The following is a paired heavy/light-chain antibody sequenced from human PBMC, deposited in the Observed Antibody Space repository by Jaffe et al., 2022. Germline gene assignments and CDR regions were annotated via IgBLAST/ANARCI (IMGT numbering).Light chain of an antibody. V-gene: IGKV1-5*03. CDR1: QSISSW. CDR2: KAS. J-gene: IGKJ1*01. CDR3: QQYNSYPM. Sequence: DIQMTQSPSTLSASVGDRVTITCRASQSISSWLAWYQQKPGKAPKLLIYKASSLESGVPSRFSGSGSGTEFTLTISSLQPDDFATYYCQQYNSYPMFGQGTKVEIK.
Heavy chain of an antibody. V-gene: IGHV1-69*02. CDR3: ARARAGEKQGYFDWLLWYYFDY. D-gene: IGHD3-9*01. CDR2: IIPILGIA. Sequence: QVQLVQSGAEVKKPGSSVKVSCKASGGTFSSYTISWVRQAPGQGLEWMGRIIPILGIANYAQKFQGRVTITADKSTSTAYMELSSLRSEDTAVYYCARARAGEKQGYFDWLLWYYFDYWGQGTLVTVSS. CDR1: GGTFSSYT. J-gene: IGHJ4*02.